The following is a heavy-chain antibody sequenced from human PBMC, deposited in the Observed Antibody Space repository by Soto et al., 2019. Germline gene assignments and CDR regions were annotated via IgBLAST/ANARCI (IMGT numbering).Heavy chain of an antibody. CDR2: ISAYNGNT. CDR1: GYTFTSYG. J-gene: IGHJ6*02. V-gene: IGHV1-18*01. D-gene: IGHD1-7*01. Sequence: QVQLVQSGAEVKKPGASVKVSCKASGYTFTSYGISWVRQAPGQGLEWMGWISAYNGNTNYAQKLQGRVTMTTDTTKSTSYMEMRSLRSDDTAVYYCARKGGALLELQVAYGMDVWGQGTTVTDSS. CDR3: ARKGGALLELQVAYGMDV.